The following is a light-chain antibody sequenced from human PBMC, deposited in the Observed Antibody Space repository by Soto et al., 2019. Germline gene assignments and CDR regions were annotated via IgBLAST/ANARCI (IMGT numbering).Light chain of an antibody. CDR3: QQYAISPYT. CDR1: QTVSSSY. Sequence: EVVLTQSPGTLSLSPGERATLSCRASQTVSSSYLVWYQQKPGQAPSLLIYGASNRATGIPDRFSGSGSGADFTLTISRLEPEDVAVYYCQQYAISPYTFGQGTKLDIK. CDR2: GAS. J-gene: IGKJ2*01. V-gene: IGKV3-20*01.